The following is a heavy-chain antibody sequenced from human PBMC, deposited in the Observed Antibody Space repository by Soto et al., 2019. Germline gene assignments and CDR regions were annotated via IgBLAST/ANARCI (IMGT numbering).Heavy chain of an antibody. CDR2: IYSGGST. Sequence: QPGGSLRLSCEVSGFSVTANYMSWVRQAPGKGLEWVSVIYSGGSTYYIDSVKGRFSISRDISKNTLYLQMNSLRAEDTAVYYCHGYGYWGQGTLVTVSS. CDR1: GFSVTANY. J-gene: IGHJ4*02. V-gene: IGHV3-53*01. D-gene: IGHD5-12*01. CDR3: HGYGY.